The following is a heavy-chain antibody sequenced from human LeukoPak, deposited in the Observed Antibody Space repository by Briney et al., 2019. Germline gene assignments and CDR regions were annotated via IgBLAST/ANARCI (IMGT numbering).Heavy chain of an antibody. D-gene: IGHD6-13*01. Sequence: GGSLRLSCAASGFTFSSYGMYWVRQAPGKGLEWVAFIRYDGSNKYYADSVKGRFTISRDNSKNTLYLQMNSLRAEDTALYYCARDAAAAGISNMDVWGKGTTVTVSS. CDR2: IRYDGSNK. CDR3: ARDAAAAGISNMDV. V-gene: IGHV3-30*02. J-gene: IGHJ6*03. CDR1: GFTFSSYG.